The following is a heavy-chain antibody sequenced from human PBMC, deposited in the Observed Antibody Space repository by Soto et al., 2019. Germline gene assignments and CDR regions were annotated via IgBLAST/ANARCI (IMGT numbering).Heavy chain of an antibody. CDR3: ARTGLQIVQATSYYYGLDV. J-gene: IGHJ6*02. Sequence: GGSLRLYCEASGFTFNSFGMHWVRQAPGKGLEWVAVIWHDGTNKYYVDSVKGRFTISRDNSKDTLYLQMNNLRAEDTAVYYCARTGLQIVQATSYYYGLDVWGQGTTVTVSS. CDR1: GFTFNSFG. D-gene: IGHD2-8*01. CDR2: IWHDGTNK. V-gene: IGHV3-33*01.